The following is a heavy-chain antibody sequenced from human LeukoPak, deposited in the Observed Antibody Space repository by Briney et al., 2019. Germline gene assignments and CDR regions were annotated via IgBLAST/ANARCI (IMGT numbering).Heavy chain of an antibody. CDR1: GFTFSSYS. J-gene: IGHJ5*02. D-gene: IGHD6-13*01. CDR2: IRYDGSNK. Sequence: GGSLRLSCAASGFTFSSYSMNWVRQAPGKGLEWVTFIRYDGSNKYYADSVKGRFTISRDNSKNTLYLQMNSLRAEDTAVYYCAKGGITVAMGFDPWGQGTLVTVSS. V-gene: IGHV3-30*02. CDR3: AKGGITVAMGFDP.